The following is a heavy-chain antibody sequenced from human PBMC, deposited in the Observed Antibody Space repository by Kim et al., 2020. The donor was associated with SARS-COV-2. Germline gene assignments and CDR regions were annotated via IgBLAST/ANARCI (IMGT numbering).Heavy chain of an antibody. J-gene: IGHJ4*02. CDR1: GGSISSSSYY. CDR3: ARLRGYSYGHDKYYFDY. CDR2: IYYSGST. D-gene: IGHD5-18*01. Sequence: SETLSLTCTVSGGSISSSSYYWGWIRQPPGKGLEWIGSIYYSGSTYYNPTLKSRVTISVDTSKNQFTLKLSSVTAADTAVYYCARLRGYSYGHDKYYFDYWGQGTLVTVSS. V-gene: IGHV4-39*01.